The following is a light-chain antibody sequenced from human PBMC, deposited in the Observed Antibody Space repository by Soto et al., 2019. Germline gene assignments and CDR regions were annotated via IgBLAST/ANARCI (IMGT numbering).Light chain of an antibody. J-gene: IGLJ1*01. CDR2: EVN. V-gene: IGLV2-8*01. CDR3: SSYAGINNLGV. CDR1: SSDVGGYKY. Sequence: QSALTQPPSASGSPGQSVTICCTGTSSDVGGYKYVSWYQQHPGKAPKLMIFEVNKRPSGVPDRFSGSKSGNTASLTVSGLQAADEADYYCSSYAGINNLGVFGTGTKVTVL.